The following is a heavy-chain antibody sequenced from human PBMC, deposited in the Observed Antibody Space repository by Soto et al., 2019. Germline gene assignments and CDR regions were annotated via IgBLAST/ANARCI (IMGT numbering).Heavy chain of an antibody. V-gene: IGHV1-2*02. CDR1: GYTFTDYY. D-gene: IGHD5-12*01. J-gene: IGHJ4*02. CDR3: ARAGLTTLELATTY. CDR2: INLNSGGT. Sequence: VKVSCKASGYTFTDYYIHWVRQSPGQGLEWMGWINLNSGGTKFPQKFQGRVIMTRDTSISTAYMDLSRLTSDDTAIYYCARAGLTTLELATTYWGQGTLVTVSS.